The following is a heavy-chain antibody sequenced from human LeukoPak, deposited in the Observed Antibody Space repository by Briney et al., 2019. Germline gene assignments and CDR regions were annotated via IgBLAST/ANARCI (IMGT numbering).Heavy chain of an antibody. V-gene: IGHV1-18*01. CDR1: GYTFTSYG. CDR2: ISAYNGNT. CDR3: ARHCGGDCYSGYDY. D-gene: IGHD2-21*02. Sequence: ASVHVSCKASGYTFTSYGITWVRQAPGQGLEWMGWISAYNGNTNYAQKLQGRVTMTTDTSTSTAYMEVRSLRSDDTAVYYCARHCGGDCYSGYDYWGQGTLVTVSS. J-gene: IGHJ4*02.